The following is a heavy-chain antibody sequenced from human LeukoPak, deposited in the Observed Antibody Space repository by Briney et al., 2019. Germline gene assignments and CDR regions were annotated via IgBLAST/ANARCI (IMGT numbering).Heavy chain of an antibody. J-gene: IGHJ4*02. CDR2: IYYSGNS. V-gene: IGHV4-39*07. D-gene: IGHD2-2*01. CDR1: GGSIRSSRYY. CDR3: ARDAYCSSTSCYQALFDY. Sequence: PSETLSLTCSVSGGSIRSSRYYWGWIRQPPGKGLEWIGSIYYSGNSYYNPSLKSRVTISVDTSKNQFSLKLSSVTAADTAVYYCARDAYCSSTSCYQALFDYWGQGTLVTVSS.